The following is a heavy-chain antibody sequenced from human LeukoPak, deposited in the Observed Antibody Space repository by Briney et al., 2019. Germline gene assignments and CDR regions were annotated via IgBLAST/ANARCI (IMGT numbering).Heavy chain of an antibody. V-gene: IGHV4-30-2*01. D-gene: IGHD3-22*01. J-gene: IGHJ4*02. Sequence: SETLSLTCAVSGGSIRSGGYSWSWIRQPPGQGLEWIGYIYHSGSTYYNPSLKSRVTISVDRSKNQFSLKLSSVTAADTAVYYCARARDSSGYLINFDYWGQGTLVTVSS. CDR2: IYHSGST. CDR1: GGSIRSGGYS. CDR3: ARARDSSGYLINFDY.